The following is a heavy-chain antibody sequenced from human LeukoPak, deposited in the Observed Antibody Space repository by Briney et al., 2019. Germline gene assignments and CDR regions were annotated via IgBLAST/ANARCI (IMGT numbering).Heavy chain of an antibody. V-gene: IGHV1-18*01. D-gene: IGHD2-2*01. CDR1: GYTFTSYG. CDR3: ARAKHTPYCSSTSCPPSYYYYYYYMDV. Sequence: ASVKVSCKASGYTFTSYGISWVRQAPGQGLEWMGWISAYNGNTNYAQKLQGRVTMTTDTSTSTAYMELRSLRSDDTAVYYCARAKHTPYCSSTSCPPSYYYYYYYMDVWGKGTTVTVSS. J-gene: IGHJ6*03. CDR2: ISAYNGNT.